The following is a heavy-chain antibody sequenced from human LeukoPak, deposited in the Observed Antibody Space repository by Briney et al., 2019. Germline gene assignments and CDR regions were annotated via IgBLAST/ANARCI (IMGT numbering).Heavy chain of an antibody. J-gene: IGHJ4*02. V-gene: IGHV4-39*07. CDR1: GGSISSSSYY. Sequence: PSETLSLTCTVSGGSISSSSYYWGWIRQPPGKGLEWIGSIYYSGSTYYNPSLKSRVTISVDTSKNQFSLKLSSVTAADTAVYYCARGAIAAALYFDYWGQGTLVTVSS. D-gene: IGHD6-13*01. CDR3: ARGAIAAALYFDY. CDR2: IYYSGST.